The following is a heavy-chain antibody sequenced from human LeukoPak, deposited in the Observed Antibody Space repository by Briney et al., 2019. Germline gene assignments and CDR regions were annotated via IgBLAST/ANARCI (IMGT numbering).Heavy chain of an antibody. D-gene: IGHD3-22*01. CDR3: ARASRITMIVVVMGDAFDI. CDR1: GGSISSGSYY. J-gene: IGHJ3*02. V-gene: IGHV4-61*02. CDR2: IYTSGST. Sequence: SETLSLTCTVSGGSISSGSYYWSWIRQPAGKGLEWIGRIYTSGSTNYNPSLKSRVTISVDTSKNQFSLKLSSVTAADTAVYYCARASRITMIVVVMGDAFDIWGQGTMVTVSS.